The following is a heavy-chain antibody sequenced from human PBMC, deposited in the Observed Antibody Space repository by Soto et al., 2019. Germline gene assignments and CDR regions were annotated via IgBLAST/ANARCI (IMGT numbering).Heavy chain of an antibody. V-gene: IGHV3-43*01. J-gene: IGHJ6*02. D-gene: IGHD6-6*01. CDR3: AKEEARSTYYYYGMDV. CDR1: GFTFDDYT. CDR2: ISWDGGST. Sequence: GGSLRLSCVGSGFTFDDYTMHWVRQAPGKGLEWVSLISWDGGSTYYADSVKGRFTISRDNSKNSLYLQMNSLRTEDTALYYCAKEEARSTYYYYGMDVWGQGTTVTVSS.